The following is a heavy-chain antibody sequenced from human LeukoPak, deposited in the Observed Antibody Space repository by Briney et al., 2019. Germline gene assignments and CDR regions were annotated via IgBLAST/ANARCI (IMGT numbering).Heavy chain of an antibody. Sequence: GSLRLSCAASGFTFSSYAMSWVRQAPGKGLEWVSAISGRGGSTYYADSVKGRFTISRDNSKNTLYLQMNSLRAEDTAVYYCAKGTDAHYYYYGMDVWGQGTTVTVSS. J-gene: IGHJ6*02. D-gene: IGHD3/OR15-3a*01. CDR1: GFTFSSYA. CDR3: AKGTDAHYYYYGMDV. V-gene: IGHV3-23*01. CDR2: ISGRGGST.